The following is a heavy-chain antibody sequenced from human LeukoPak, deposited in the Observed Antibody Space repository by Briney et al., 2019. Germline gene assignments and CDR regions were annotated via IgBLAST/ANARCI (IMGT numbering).Heavy chain of an antibody. CDR2: ISGSGGST. D-gene: IGHD6-19*01. CDR1: GFTFSNYA. CDR3: AEAERGWNDY. Sequence: GGSLRLSCAASGFTFSNYAMSWVRQAPGKGLEWVSTISGSGGSTYYADSVKGRFTISRDDSKNTLYLQMNSLRAEDTAVYYCAEAERGWNDYWGQGTLVTVSS. V-gene: IGHV3-23*01. J-gene: IGHJ4*02.